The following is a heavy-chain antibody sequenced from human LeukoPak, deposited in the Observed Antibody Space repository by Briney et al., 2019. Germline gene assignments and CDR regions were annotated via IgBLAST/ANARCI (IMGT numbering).Heavy chain of an antibody. J-gene: IGHJ6*03. Sequence: PGGSLRLSCAASGIIFSSSGMHWVRQAPGKGLEWVSSISSSSSYIYYADSVKGRFTISRDNAKNSLYLQMNSLRAEDTAVYYCARDTPSRYYYYMDVWGKGTTVTVSS. CDR2: ISSSSSYI. CDR3: ARDTPSRYYYYMDV. V-gene: IGHV3-21*01. CDR1: GIIFSSSG.